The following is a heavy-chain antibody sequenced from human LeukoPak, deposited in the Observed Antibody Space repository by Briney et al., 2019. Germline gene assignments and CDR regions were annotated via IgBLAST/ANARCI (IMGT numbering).Heavy chain of an antibody. CDR2: ISAYNGNT. D-gene: IGHD2-21*02. CDR1: GYTFTNYG. CDR3: ARGAYCGGDCSSSDSFDI. V-gene: IGHV1-18*01. Sequence: ASMKVSCKTSGYTFTNYGVSWVRQAPGQGLEWMGWISAYNGNTNYAQNLQGRVTTTTDTSTTTAYLELRSLRSDDTAVYYCARGAYCGGDCSSSDSFDIWGQGTMVTVSA. J-gene: IGHJ3*02.